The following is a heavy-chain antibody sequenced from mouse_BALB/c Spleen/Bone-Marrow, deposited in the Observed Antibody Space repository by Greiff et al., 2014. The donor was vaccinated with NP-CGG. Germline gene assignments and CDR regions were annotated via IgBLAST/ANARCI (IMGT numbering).Heavy chain of an antibody. Sequence: EVQLQQSGSELVKPGASVKLPCAASGFNIKDTYMHWVKQRPEQGLEWIGRIDPANGDTKYDPKFQGKATITADTSSNTAYLQLSSLTSEDTAVYYCTRPSFYYGSSYWYFDVWGAGTTVTVSS. J-gene: IGHJ1*01. V-gene: IGHV14-3*02. CDR1: GFNIKDTY. CDR3: TRPSFYYGSSYWYFDV. D-gene: IGHD1-1*01. CDR2: IDPANGDT.